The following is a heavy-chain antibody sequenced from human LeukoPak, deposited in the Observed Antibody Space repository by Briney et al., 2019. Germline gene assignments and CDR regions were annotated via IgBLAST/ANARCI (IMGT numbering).Heavy chain of an antibody. CDR1: GGSISSYY. Sequence: SETLSLTCTVSGGSISSYYWSWIRQPPGKGLEWIGYIYYSGSTNYNPSLKSRVTISVDTSKDQFSLKLSSVTAADTAVYYCARGSRAAVAPFDYWGQGTLVTVSS. CDR3: ARGSRAAVAPFDY. V-gene: IGHV4-59*01. CDR2: IYYSGST. J-gene: IGHJ4*02. D-gene: IGHD2-15*01.